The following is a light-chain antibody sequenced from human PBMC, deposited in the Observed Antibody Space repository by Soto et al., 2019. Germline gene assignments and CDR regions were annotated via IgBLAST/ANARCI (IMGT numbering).Light chain of an antibody. V-gene: IGKV3-11*01. CDR3: QQRSNWPQVT. CDR2: DAS. CDR1: QSVSSY. J-gene: IGKJ4*01. Sequence: TQSPATLSLSPGERATLSCRASQSVSSYLAWYQQKPGQAPRLLIYDASNRATGIPARFSGSGSGTDFTLTISSLEPEDFAVYYCQQRSNWPQVTFGGGTKVEIK.